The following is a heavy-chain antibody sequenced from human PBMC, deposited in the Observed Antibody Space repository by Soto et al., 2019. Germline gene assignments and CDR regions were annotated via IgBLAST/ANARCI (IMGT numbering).Heavy chain of an antibody. CDR2: IIPIFGTA. Sequence: SVKVSCKASGGTFSSYAISWVRQAPGQGLEWMGGIIPIFGTANYAQKFQGRVTITADESTSTAYMELSSLRSEDTAVYYCARVLSEYCGGDCPYYYYYGMDVWGQGTTVTVSS. CDR1: GGTFSSYA. J-gene: IGHJ6*02. V-gene: IGHV1-69*13. CDR3: ARVLSEYCGGDCPYYYYYGMDV. D-gene: IGHD2-21*02.